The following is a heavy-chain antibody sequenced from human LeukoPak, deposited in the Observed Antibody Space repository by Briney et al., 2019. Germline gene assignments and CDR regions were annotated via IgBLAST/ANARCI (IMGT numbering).Heavy chain of an antibody. Sequence: PSGTLSLTCTVSGGSISSYYWSWIRQPPGKGLEWIGYIYYSGSTNYNSSFKSRVTISIDTSKNQFSLRLSSVTAADTAVYYCARDAVGSSWEVSYFDYWGQGTLVTVSS. D-gene: IGHD6-13*01. V-gene: IGHV4-59*01. J-gene: IGHJ4*02. CDR3: ARDAVGSSWEVSYFDY. CDR1: GGSISSYY. CDR2: IYYSGST.